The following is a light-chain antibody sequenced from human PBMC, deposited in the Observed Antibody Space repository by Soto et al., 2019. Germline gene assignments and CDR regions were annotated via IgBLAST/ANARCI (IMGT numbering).Light chain of an antibody. Sequence: EIVMTQSPATLSVSPGERATLSCRASQNVFSNLAWYQQKPGQAPRLLIYGASTRATGTPGRFSGSGSGTEFTLTISSLQSEDFAVYFCHQYDNWPPLTFGQGTKVEI. CDR1: QNVFSN. J-gene: IGKJ1*01. CDR2: GAS. V-gene: IGKV3-15*01. CDR3: HQYDNWPPLT.